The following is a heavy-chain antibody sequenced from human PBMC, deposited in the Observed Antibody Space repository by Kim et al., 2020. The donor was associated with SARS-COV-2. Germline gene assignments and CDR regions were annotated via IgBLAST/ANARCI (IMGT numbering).Heavy chain of an antibody. CDR3: ARISYSYGAPNFDY. J-gene: IGHJ4*02. V-gene: IGHV4-59*01. D-gene: IGHD5-18*01. Sequence: PSLKSRVTISVDTSKNQFSLKLSSVTAVDTAVYYCARISYSYGAPNFDYWGQGTLVTVSS.